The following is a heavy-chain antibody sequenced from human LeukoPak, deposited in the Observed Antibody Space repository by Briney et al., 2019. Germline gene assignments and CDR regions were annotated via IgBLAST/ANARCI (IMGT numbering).Heavy chain of an antibody. CDR2: ISWNSGSI. Sequence: GGSLRLSCAASGFTFDDYAMHWVREAPGNGLEGFSGISWNSGSIGYADSVKRRFTISRDNAKNSLYLQMNRLRAEDTALYYCAKDIGPTKYSSGWYYAFDYWGQGTLVTVSS. J-gene: IGHJ4*02. CDR1: GFTFDDYA. CDR3: AKDIGPTKYSSGWYYAFDY. D-gene: IGHD6-19*01. V-gene: IGHV3-9*01.